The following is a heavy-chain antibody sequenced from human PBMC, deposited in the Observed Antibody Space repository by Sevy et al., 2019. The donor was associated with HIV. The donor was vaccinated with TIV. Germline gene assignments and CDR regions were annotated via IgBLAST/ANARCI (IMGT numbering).Heavy chain of an antibody. J-gene: IGHJ4*02. D-gene: IGHD4-17*01. CDR2: ISSSGISI. V-gene: IGHV3-48*03. Sequence: GESLKISCAASGFTFSTYEMNWVRQAPGKGLEWVSYISSSGISIYYVDSVKGRFTISRDNAKNSLYLQMNSLRAEDTAVYYCARVKNEYGDYGTLDYWGQGTLVTVSS. CDR1: GFTFSTYE. CDR3: ARVKNEYGDYGTLDY.